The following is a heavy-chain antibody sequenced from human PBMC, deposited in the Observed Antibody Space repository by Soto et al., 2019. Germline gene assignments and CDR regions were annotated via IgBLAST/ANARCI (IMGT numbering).Heavy chain of an antibody. CDR1: GYTFTSYY. J-gene: IGHJ6*02. V-gene: IGHV1-46*01. CDR3: ARTYYYDSSGYYYNGGMDV. D-gene: IGHD3-22*01. CDR2: INPSGGST. Sequence: GASVKVSCKASGYTFTSYYMHWVRQAPGQGLEWMGIINPSGGSTSYEQKFQGRVTMTRDTSTSTVYMELSSLRSEDTAVYYCARTYYYDSSGYYYNGGMDVWGQGTTVTVSS.